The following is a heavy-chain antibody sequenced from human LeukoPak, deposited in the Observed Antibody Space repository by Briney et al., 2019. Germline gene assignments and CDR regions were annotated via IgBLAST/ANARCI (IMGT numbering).Heavy chain of an antibody. CDR1: GATFSSNA. Sequence: SVKVSCKASGATFSSNAISWGGPAPGQGLGWMGRIIPILGIANYAQKFQGRVTITADKSTSTAYMELSSLRSEDTAGYYCARGSSCTGDYYYYYGMDVWGQGTTVTVSS. D-gene: IGHD4-17*01. CDR3: ARGSSCTGDYYYYYGMDV. J-gene: IGHJ6*02. V-gene: IGHV1-69*04. CDR2: IIPILGIA.